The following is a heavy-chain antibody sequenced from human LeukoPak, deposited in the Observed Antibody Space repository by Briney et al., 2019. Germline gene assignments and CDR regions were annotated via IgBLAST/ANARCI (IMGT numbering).Heavy chain of an antibody. V-gene: IGHV3-48*03. Sequence: GGSLRLSCAASGFTFSSYEMNWVRQAPGKGLEWVSYISSSGSTIYYADSVKGRFTISRDNAKNSLYLQMNSLRAEDTAVYYCARDLGVLMVYAIDYWGQGTLVTVSS. D-gene: IGHD2-8*01. CDR1: GFTFSSYE. J-gene: IGHJ4*02. CDR2: ISSSGSTI. CDR3: ARDLGVLMVYAIDY.